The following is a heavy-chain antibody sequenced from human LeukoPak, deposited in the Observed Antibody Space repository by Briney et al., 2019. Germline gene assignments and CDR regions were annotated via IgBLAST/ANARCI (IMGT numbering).Heavy chain of an antibody. V-gene: IGHV4-59*11. J-gene: IGHJ3*02. CDR3: ARDLVTVTKGFDI. CDR1: GDSFSSHY. Sequence: SEALSLTCAVSGDSFSSHYWTWIRQPPGRGLEWIGYISYIGTPNYNPSLKSRVTISTDTSKNQFSLKLSSVTTADTAVYYCARDLVTVTKGFDIWGLGTMVSVSS. D-gene: IGHD4-17*01. CDR2: ISYIGTP.